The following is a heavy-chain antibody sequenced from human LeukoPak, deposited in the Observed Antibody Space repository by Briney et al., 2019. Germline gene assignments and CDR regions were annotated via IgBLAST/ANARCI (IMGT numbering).Heavy chain of an antibody. Sequence: SETLSLTCTVSGGSISSYYWSWIRQPPGEGLEGIGYIYYSGSTNYNPSLKSRVTISVDTSKNQFSLKLSSVTAADTAVYYCARLNCGGDCYKYYFDYWGQGNLVTVSS. CDR2: IYYSGST. CDR3: ARLNCGGDCYKYYFDY. D-gene: IGHD2-21*02. V-gene: IGHV4-59*01. CDR1: GGSISSYY. J-gene: IGHJ4*02.